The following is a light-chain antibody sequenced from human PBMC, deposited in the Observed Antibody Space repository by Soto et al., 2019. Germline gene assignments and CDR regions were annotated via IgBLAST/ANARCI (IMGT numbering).Light chain of an antibody. V-gene: IGLV1-40*01. CDR1: SSNIGAGYG. CDR3: QSYDSSLSGSWV. CDR2: GNT. J-gene: IGLJ3*02. Sequence: QSVLTQPPSVSGAPGQRVTISCTGSSSNIGAGYGVHWYQQLPGTAPKLLIYGNTNRPSGVPDRFSASKSGTSASLAITGLQSEDEADYYCQSYDSSLSGSWVFGGGTKLTVL.